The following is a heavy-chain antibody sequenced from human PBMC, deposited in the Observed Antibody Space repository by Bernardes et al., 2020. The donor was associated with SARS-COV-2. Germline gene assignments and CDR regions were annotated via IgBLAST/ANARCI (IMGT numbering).Heavy chain of an antibody. D-gene: IGHD6-13*01. CDR2: INGDGTST. Sequence: GGSLRLSCAVSGFTFNSYWMHWIRQAPGKGLVWVSRINGDGTSTSYADAVKGRFTISRDNAKNTLYLQMNSLRAEDTAVYYCAKRTQQLLPGWVDYWGQGTLVTVSS. V-gene: IGHV3-74*01. CDR3: AKRTQQLLPGWVDY. CDR1: GFTFNSYW. J-gene: IGHJ4*02.